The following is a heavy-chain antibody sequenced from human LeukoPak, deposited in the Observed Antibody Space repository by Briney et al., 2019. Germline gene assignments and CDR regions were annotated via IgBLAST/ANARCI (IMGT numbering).Heavy chain of an antibody. V-gene: IGHV4-59*08. CDR2: ISYSGST. CDR3: AAGTFTTLFY. Sequence: PSETLSLTCTVSSGSRSSYFWTWIRQSPGKGLECIGYISYSGSTKYNPSLKSRVTMSLDTPKNQISLKLRFVSAADTAIYYCAAGTFTTLFYWGQGTLVSVSS. CDR1: SGSRSSYF. J-gene: IGHJ4*02. D-gene: IGHD3-16*01.